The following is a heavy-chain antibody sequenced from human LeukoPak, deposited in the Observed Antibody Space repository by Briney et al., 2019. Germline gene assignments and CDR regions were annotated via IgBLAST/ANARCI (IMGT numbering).Heavy chain of an antibody. D-gene: IGHD6-19*01. V-gene: IGHV3-48*04. Sequence: GGSLRLSCAASGFTFSSYSMNWVRQAPGKGLEWVSYISSSGSTIYYADSVKGRFTISRDNAKNSLYLQMNSLRAEDTAVYYCARATGRLVSDYWGQGTLVTVSS. CDR1: GFTFSSYS. CDR2: ISSSGSTI. J-gene: IGHJ4*02. CDR3: ARATGRLVSDY.